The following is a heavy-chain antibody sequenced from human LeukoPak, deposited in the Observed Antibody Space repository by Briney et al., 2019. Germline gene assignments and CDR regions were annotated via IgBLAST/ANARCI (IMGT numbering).Heavy chain of an antibody. V-gene: IGHV3-9*01. CDR1: GFTFDDYA. CDR3: AKGGYYDILTGYYQFGY. CDR2: ISWNSGSI. J-gene: IGHJ4*02. D-gene: IGHD3-9*01. Sequence: GGSLRLSCAASGFTFDDYAMHWVRQAPGKGLEWVSGISWNSGSIGYADSVKGRFTISRDNAKNSLYLQMNSLRAEDTALYYCAKGGYYDILTGYYQFGYWGQGTLVTVSS.